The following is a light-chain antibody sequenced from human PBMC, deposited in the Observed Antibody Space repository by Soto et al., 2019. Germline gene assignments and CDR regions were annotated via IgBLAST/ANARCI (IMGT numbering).Light chain of an antibody. V-gene: IGKV1-27*01. J-gene: IGKJ3*01. CDR3: QKYDGAPFT. Sequence: DIQMTQSPSSLSASVGDRVTITCRASQGMSDYLAWYQQKPGKVPTLLIYAASALQSGVPSRFGGSGSGTYFNLTISSLQPEDVATYYCQKYDGAPFTVGPGTKVDI. CDR2: AAS. CDR1: QGMSDY.